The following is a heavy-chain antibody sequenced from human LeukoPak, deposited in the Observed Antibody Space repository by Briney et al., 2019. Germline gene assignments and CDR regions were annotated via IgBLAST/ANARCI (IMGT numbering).Heavy chain of an antibody. CDR3: ARATYCSGGNCYKLRYFDL. CDR2: IYHSGST. D-gene: IGHD2-15*01. CDR1: GGSISSSNW. Sequence: SGTLSLACAVSGGSISSSNWWSWVRQPPGKGLEWIGEIYHSGSTNYNPSLKSRVTISADTSKNQFSLKLSSVTAADTAVYYCARATYCSGGNCYKLRYFDLWGRGTLVTVSS. V-gene: IGHV4-4*02. J-gene: IGHJ2*01.